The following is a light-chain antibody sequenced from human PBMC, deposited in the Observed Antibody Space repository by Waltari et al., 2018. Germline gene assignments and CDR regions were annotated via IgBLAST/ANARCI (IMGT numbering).Light chain of an antibody. CDR1: ALPTKY. CDR3: HSLNSVGNGYV. V-gene: IGLV3-10*01. J-gene: IGLJ1*01. CDR2: EDI. Sequence: SNELTQPPSVSVSPGQTARITCSGDALPTKYASWYQQKSGQAPVLVIYEDITRPSGIPERFSGSSSGTVAPLTISGAQVEDEADYYCHSLNSVGNGYVFGTGTKFTVL.